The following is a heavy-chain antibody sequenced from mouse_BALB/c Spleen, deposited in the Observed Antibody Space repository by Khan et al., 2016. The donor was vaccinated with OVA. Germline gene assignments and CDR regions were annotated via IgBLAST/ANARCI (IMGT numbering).Heavy chain of an antibody. V-gene: IGHV2-6-5*01. CDR3: AKGICSYYFALDY. CDR1: GFSLTDYG. Sequence: QVQLKESGPGLVAPSQSLSITCTVSGFSLTDYGVSWIRQPPGKGLEWLGVIWGGGSTYYNSALKSRLSISKDKSKSQVFLKMNSLQNDDTAMYYWAKGICSYYFALDYCGQGTSVTVSS. J-gene: IGHJ4*01. CDR2: IWGGGST.